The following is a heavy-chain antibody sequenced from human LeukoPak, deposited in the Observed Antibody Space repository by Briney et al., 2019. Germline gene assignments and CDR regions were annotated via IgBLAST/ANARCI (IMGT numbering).Heavy chain of an antibody. CDR2: IIPILGMA. CDR3: VREVGYGDYVSTNNWFDP. Sequence: GSSVKVSCKASGGTFSSHVISWVRQAPEQGLEWMGKIIPILGMAHYAQKFQGRVTITADKSTSTAYMELSSLRSEDTAVYYCVREVGYGDYVSTNNWFDPWGQGTLVIVSS. J-gene: IGHJ5*02. CDR1: GGTFSSHV. V-gene: IGHV1-69*04. D-gene: IGHD4-17*01.